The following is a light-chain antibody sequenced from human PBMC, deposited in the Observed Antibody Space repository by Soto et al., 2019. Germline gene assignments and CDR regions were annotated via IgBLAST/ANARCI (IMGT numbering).Light chain of an antibody. CDR3: QQYGSATRLT. V-gene: IGKV3-20*01. CDR2: GAS. CDR1: QSVSNDY. Sequence: ELAVTHPPGTPSLSTGDRATLSCRASQSVSNDYVAWVQQKPGQAARLLIYGASSRATGIPDRFSGSGSGTDFTLTISRLEPDDFAVYYCQQYGSATRLTFGPGTKVDIK. J-gene: IGKJ3*01.